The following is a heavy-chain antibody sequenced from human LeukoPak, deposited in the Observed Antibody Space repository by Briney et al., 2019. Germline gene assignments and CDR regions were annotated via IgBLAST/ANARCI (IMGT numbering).Heavy chain of an antibody. CDR1: GGSFSGYY. V-gene: IGHV4-34*01. CDR2: INHSGST. D-gene: IGHD3-10*01. J-gene: IGHJ5*02. CDR3: ARGSIWFGESSWFDP. Sequence: PSEALSLTCAVYGGSFSGYYWSWIRQPPGKGLEWMGEINHSGSTNYNPSLKSRVNISVDTSKNQFSLKLSSVTAADTAVYYCARGSIWFGESSWFDPWGQGTLVTVSS.